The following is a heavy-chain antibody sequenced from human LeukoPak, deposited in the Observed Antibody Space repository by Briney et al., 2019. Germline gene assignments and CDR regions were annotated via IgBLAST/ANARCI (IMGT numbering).Heavy chain of an antibody. Sequence: ASVKVSCKASGYTFTSYAMNWVRQAPGQGLEWMGWINTNTGNPTYAQGFTGRFVFSFDTSVSTAYLQISSLKAEDTAVYYCARGPQGQLVLGSYYYYYMDVWGKGTTVTVSS. CDR3: ARGPQGQLVLGSYYYYYMDV. V-gene: IGHV7-4-1*02. D-gene: IGHD6-13*01. CDR1: GYTFTSYA. J-gene: IGHJ6*03. CDR2: INTNTGNP.